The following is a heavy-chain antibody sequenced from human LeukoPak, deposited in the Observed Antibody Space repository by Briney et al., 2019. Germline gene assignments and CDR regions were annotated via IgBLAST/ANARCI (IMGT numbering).Heavy chain of an antibody. V-gene: IGHV1-24*01. Sequence: ASVTVSCKVSGYTLTELSMHWVRQAPGKGLEWMGGFDPEDGETIYAQKLQGRVTMTEDTSTDTAYMELSSLRSEDTAVYYCATEGIHCTNGVCYGPHFDYWGQGTLVTVSS. J-gene: IGHJ4*02. CDR2: FDPEDGET. D-gene: IGHD2-8*01. CDR1: GYTLTELS. CDR3: ATEGIHCTNGVCYGPHFDY.